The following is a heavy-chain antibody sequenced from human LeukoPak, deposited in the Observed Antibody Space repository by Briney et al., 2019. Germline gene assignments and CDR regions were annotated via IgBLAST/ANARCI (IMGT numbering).Heavy chain of an antibody. D-gene: IGHD2-2*03. Sequence: ASVKVSCKASGYTFTSYYMHWVRQAPGQGLEWMGIINPSGGSTSYAQKFQGRVTMTRDTSTSTVYMELSSLRSEDTAVYYCAREMDIVVVPAKNDAFDIWGQGTMVTVSS. CDR1: GYTFTSYY. J-gene: IGHJ3*02. CDR2: INPSGGST. V-gene: IGHV1-46*01. CDR3: AREMDIVVVPAKNDAFDI.